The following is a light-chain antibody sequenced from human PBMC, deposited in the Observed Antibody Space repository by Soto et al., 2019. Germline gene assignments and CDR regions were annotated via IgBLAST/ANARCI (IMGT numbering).Light chain of an antibody. CDR1: QGISGA. CDR3: QQFHTYPVT. V-gene: IGKV1-13*02. J-gene: IGKJ5*01. CDR2: DAS. Sequence: AIQLTQSPSSLSASVGDRVTITCRASQGISGALAWYQQKPGRAPTLLIYDASSLESGVPSRFSGSESGTDFTLTISSLHAEDFATYYCQQFHTYPVTFGQGTRLEIK.